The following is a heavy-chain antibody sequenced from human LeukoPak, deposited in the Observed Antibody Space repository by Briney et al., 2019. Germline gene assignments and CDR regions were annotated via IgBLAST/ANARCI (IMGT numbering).Heavy chain of an antibody. CDR2: IYTSGST. D-gene: IGHD3-22*01. Sequence: SEALSLTCTVSGGSISSYYWSWIRQPAGKGLEWIGRIYTSGSTNYNPSLKSRVTMSVDTSKNQFSLKLSSVTAADTAVYYCARGSRTTYYYDSSGYPRFDYWGQGTLVTVSS. CDR1: GGSISSYY. J-gene: IGHJ4*02. CDR3: ARGSRTTYYYDSSGYPRFDY. V-gene: IGHV4-4*07.